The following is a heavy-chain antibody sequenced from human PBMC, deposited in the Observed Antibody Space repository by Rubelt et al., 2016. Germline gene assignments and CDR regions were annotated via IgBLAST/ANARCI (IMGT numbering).Heavy chain of an antibody. CDR2: INAANGNT. CDR3: ARDHSGSYSFDF. J-gene: IGHJ4*02. CDR1: GYNFTSYG. Sequence: QVQLVQSGAEVKKPGASVKVSCKASGYNFTSYGMHWVRQAPGQRLEWMGWINAANGNTKYSPNFQGRGTITRETAPSTAYRELSSLTSEDTAVYDCARDHSGSYSFDFWGQGTLVTVSS. V-gene: IGHV1-3*01. D-gene: IGHD1-26*01.